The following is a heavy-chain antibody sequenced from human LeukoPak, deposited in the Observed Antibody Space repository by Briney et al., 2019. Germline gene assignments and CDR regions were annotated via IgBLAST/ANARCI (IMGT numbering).Heavy chain of an antibody. CDR2: ISGSGGST. CDR3: AKVRYDTYSSKLRGYFDY. J-gene: IGHJ4*02. Sequence: QPGGSLRLSCAASGFTFSSCAMSWVRQAPGKGLEWVSAISGSGGSTYYADSVKGRFTISRDNSKNTLYLQMNSLRAEDTAVYYCAKVRYDTYSSKLRGYFDYWGQGTLVTVSS. V-gene: IGHV3-23*01. D-gene: IGHD6-13*01. CDR1: GFTFSSCA.